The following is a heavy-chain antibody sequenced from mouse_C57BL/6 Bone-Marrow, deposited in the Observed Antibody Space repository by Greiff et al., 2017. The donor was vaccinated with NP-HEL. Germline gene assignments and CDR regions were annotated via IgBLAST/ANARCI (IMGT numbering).Heavy chain of an antibody. CDR1: GYTFTSYG. J-gene: IGHJ3*01. CDR3: ARRGSSYVGFAD. Sequence: QVQLQQSGAELARPGASVKLSCKASGYTFTSYGISWVKQRTGQGLEWIGEIYPRSGNTYYNEKFKGQATLTADKSSSTAYMELRSLTSEDSAVYFGARRGSSYVGFADWGQGTLVTVSA. CDR2: IYPRSGNT. V-gene: IGHV1-81*01. D-gene: IGHD1-1*01.